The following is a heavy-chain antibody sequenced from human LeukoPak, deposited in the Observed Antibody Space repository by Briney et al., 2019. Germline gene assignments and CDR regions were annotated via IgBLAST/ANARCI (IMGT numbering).Heavy chain of an antibody. D-gene: IGHD1-1*01. CDR2: IRQNGSDK. V-gene: IGHV3-7*01. Sequence: QTGGSLRLSCEASGFTFSNYWMDWVRQAPGKGLEWVANIRQNGSDKYYVDSVKGRFTISRDNAKNSPYLQMNSLRVEDTAVYYCARGVNWWYFDLWGRGTLVTVSS. CDR3: ARGVNWWYFDL. J-gene: IGHJ2*01. CDR1: GFTFSNYW.